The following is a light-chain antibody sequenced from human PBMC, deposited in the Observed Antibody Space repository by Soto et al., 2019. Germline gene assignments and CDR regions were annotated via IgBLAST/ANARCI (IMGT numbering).Light chain of an antibody. J-gene: IGKJ1*01. CDR1: QSVLYSPNNKNY. V-gene: IGKV4-1*01. CDR3: QQYHSPPQP. CDR2: WAS. Sequence: DIVMTQSPDSLAVSLGERATINCKSSQSVLYSPNNKNYLAWYQQKPGQPPKLLVYWASTRESGVPDRFSGSGSGTDFTLTINSLQAEDVAVYYCQQYHSPPQPFGQGTNVEIK.